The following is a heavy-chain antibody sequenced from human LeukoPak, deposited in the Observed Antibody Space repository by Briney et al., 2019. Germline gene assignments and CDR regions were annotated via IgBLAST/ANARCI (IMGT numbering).Heavy chain of an antibody. CDR1: GFIFSDYS. CDR3: AKGVPIDY. V-gene: IGHV3-21*04. Sequence: GGSLRLSCAASGFIFSDYSMNWVRQAPGKGLEWVSSISGSSNHIYYADSMKGRFTVSRDNARNSLYLQMNSLRAEDTALYYCAKGVPIDYWGQGTLVTVSS. CDR2: ISGSSNHI. J-gene: IGHJ4*02.